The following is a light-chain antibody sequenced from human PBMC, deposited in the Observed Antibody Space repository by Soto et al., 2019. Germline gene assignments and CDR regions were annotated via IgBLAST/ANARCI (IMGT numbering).Light chain of an antibody. CDR1: SSNIGSNT. Sequence: QSVLTQPPSASGTPGQRVTISCSGSSSNIGSNTVNWYQQLPGTAPTLLIYSNNQRPSGVPDRFSGSKSGTSASLAVNGLQSGDEADYYCAAWDASLNGPLFGGGTKVTVL. CDR3: AAWDASLNGPL. V-gene: IGLV1-44*01. CDR2: SNN. J-gene: IGLJ3*02.